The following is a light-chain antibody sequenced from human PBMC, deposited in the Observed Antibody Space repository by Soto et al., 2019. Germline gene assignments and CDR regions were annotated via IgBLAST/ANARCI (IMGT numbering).Light chain of an antibody. CDR3: QHYKMYSPWT. Sequence: DIQMTQSPSTVSAYVGDSVTITCRASQSITTWLAWYQQRPGQAPKLLIYDVSSLQSGVPSRFSGSGSGTEFTLAISSLQPDDFAPYYCQHYKMYSPWTFGQGTKVEIK. J-gene: IGKJ1*01. CDR2: DVS. CDR1: QSITTW. V-gene: IGKV1-5*01.